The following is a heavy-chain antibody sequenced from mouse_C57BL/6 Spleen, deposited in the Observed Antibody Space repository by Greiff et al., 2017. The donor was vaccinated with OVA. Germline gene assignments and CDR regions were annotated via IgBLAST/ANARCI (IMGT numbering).Heavy chain of an antibody. CDR2: IDPSDSYT. CDR1: GYTFTSYW. CDR3: SSERGSDEWYFDV. D-gene: IGHD1-1*01. J-gene: IGHJ1*03. V-gene: IGHV1-69*01. Sequence: VQLQQPGAELVMPGASVKLSCKASGYTFTSYWMPWVKQRPGQGLEWIGAIDPSDSYTNYTQKFKGKSTLTIDKSSSKAYMQLSSLTSEDSAVDYCSSERGSDEWYFDVWGKGTTVTVSS.